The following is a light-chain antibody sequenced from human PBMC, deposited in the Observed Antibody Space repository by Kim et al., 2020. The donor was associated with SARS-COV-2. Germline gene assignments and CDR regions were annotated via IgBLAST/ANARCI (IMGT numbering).Light chain of an antibody. CDR3: SAWDISLSAWV. J-gene: IGLJ3*02. CDR1: NNNVGNQG. CDR2: ANN. Sequence: QAGLTQPPSVSKGLRQTATLTCTGNNNNVGNQGAAWLQQHQGHPPKLLFYANNNRPPGISERLSASRSGNTASLTITGLQPEDEADYYCSAWDISLSAWVFGGGTQLTVL. V-gene: IGLV10-54*01.